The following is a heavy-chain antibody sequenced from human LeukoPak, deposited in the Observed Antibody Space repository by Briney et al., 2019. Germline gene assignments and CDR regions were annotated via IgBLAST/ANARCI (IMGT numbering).Heavy chain of an antibody. D-gene: IGHD1-26*01. J-gene: IGHJ4*02. V-gene: IGHV3-7*01. Sequence: PGGSLRLSCAASGTTFGSHYMTWVRQTPEKGLEWVANINQDGSEKNYVDSVKGRFTISRDNAKKSLYLQMNSLRAEDTAVYYCAGAAGWESAYWGQGTLVTVSS. CDR1: GTTFGSHY. CDR2: INQDGSEK. CDR3: AGAAGWESAY.